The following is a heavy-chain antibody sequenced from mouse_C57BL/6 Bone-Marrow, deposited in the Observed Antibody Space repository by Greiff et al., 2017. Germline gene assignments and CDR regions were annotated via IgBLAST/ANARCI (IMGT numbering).Heavy chain of an antibody. CDR3: ARGKGYGNYVRPDY. CDR1: GYTFTSYW. D-gene: IGHD2-10*02. V-gene: IGHV1-64*01. J-gene: IGHJ2*01. CDR2: IHPNSGST. Sequence: QVQLQQSGAELVKPGASVKLSCKASGYTFTSYWMHWVKQRPGQGLEWIGMIHPNSGSTNYNEKFKSKATLTVDKSSSTAYMQLSSLTSEDSAVYYCARGKGYGNYVRPDYWGQGTTLTVSS.